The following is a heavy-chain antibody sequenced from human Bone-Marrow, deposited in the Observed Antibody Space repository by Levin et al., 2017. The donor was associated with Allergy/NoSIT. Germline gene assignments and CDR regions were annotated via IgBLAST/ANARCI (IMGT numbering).Heavy chain of an antibody. V-gene: IGHV4-4*02. CDR2: IYHVGST. CDR3: ARDPVADSPHLSEAFDI. Sequence: SETLSLTCTVSGGSISGNNWWIWVRQPPGKGLEWIGEIYHVGSTNYNLSLKSLVTISVDKSKNQFSLKLTSVTAASTAFYYCARDPVADSPHLSEAFDIWGRGTMVSVSS. J-gene: IGHJ3*02. CDR1: GGSISGNNW. D-gene: IGHD4-23*01.